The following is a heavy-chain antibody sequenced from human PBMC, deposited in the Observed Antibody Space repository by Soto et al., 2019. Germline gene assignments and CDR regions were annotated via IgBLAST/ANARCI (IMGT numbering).Heavy chain of an antibody. D-gene: IGHD3-3*01. CDR3: ATSAIFGVVSS. Sequence: SETLCLTYTVSGGSISSYYWNWIRQPPGKGLEWIGNIYYSGSTYYNPSLQSRVTISVDRSKNQFSLKLSSVTAADTAVYYCATSAIFGVVSSWGQGTLVTVSS. V-gene: IGHV4-59*01. CDR2: IYYSGST. CDR1: GGSISSYY. J-gene: IGHJ4*02.